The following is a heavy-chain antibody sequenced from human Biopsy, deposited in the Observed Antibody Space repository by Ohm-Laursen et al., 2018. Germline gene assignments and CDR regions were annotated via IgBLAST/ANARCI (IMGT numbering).Heavy chain of an antibody. J-gene: IGHJ5*01. CDR1: RFDFRSHG. CDR2: ISYDGSDK. D-gene: IGHD1-26*01. CDR3: ARGTTGGELLVIPPFLDS. V-gene: IGHV3-30*03. Sequence: SLRLSCTASRFDFRSHGMHWVRQAPGKGLEWVAVISYDGSDKYYADSVKGRFTISRDNSGNTLFLQMNSLRLEDTAVYWCARGTTGGELLVIPPFLDSWGHGTLVTVSS.